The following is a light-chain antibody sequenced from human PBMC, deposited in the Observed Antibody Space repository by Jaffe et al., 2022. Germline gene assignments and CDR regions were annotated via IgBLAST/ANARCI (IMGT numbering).Light chain of an antibody. CDR1: KNINSW. J-gene: IGKJ1*01. Sequence: DIQVTQSPSTLSVSVGDTVTITCRASKNINSWLAWYQQKPGKAPKLLIFEASTLESGVPSRFSGSESGTEFTLTISSLQPDDFATYYCQQYFSLWSFGQGTKVEIK. CDR3: QQYFSLWS. V-gene: IGKV1-5*03. CDR2: EAS.